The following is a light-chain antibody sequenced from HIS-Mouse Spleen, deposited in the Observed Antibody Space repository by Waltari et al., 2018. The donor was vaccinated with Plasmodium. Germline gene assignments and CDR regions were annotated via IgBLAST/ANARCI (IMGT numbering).Light chain of an antibody. J-gene: IGLJ3*02. CDR1: SSDVGSYNL. Sequence: QSALTQPASVSGSPGQSITISCTGTSSDVGSYNLVSWYQPHPGKAPTLMIYEGNKRPSGVSNRFSGSKSGNTASLTISGLQAEDEADYYCCSYAGSSTNWVFGGGTKLTVL. CDR3: CSYAGSSTNWV. V-gene: IGLV2-23*01. CDR2: EGN.